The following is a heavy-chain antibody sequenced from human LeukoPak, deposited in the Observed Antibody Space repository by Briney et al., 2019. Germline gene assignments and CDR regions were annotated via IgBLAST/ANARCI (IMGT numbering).Heavy chain of an antibody. D-gene: IGHD2-2*01. V-gene: IGHV3-30*18. Sequence: GGSLRLSCAASGFTFSSYGMHWVRQAPGKGLEWVAVTSYDGSNKYYADSVKRRFTISRDNSKSTLYLQMDSLRVEDTAVYYCAKDRNSRTSNLGVFDSWGQGIIVSVSS. CDR1: GFTFSSYG. CDR2: TSYDGSNK. J-gene: IGHJ3*02. CDR3: AKDRNSRTSNLGVFDS.